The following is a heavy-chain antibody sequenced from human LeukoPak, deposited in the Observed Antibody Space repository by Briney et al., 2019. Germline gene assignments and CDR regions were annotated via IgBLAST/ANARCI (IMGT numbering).Heavy chain of an antibody. J-gene: IGHJ5*01. Sequence: GGSLRLSCAASGLTFSSYAMSCVRQAPGKGLEWVSAISGSGGSTYYADSVKGRFTISRDNSKNTLYLKMNSLRAEDTAVYYCATGGSEYRSDWFDSWGQGTLVNVAS. CDR1: GLTFSSYA. V-gene: IGHV3-23*01. CDR3: ATGGSEYRSDWFDS. D-gene: IGHD5-18*01. CDR2: ISGSGGST.